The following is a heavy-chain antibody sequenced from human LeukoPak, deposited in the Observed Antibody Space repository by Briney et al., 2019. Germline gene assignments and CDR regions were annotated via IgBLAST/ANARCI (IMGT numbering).Heavy chain of an antibody. CDR3: GTGPRNDGEDD. D-gene: IGHD1-1*01. J-gene: IGHJ4*02. V-gene: IGHV3-33*01. CDR2: IWYDGSIQ. Sequence: GGSLRLSCAASGFTFSSYGMHWVRQAPGKGLEWVAAIWYDGSIQYYADSVKGRFTISRDNSKNTLYLQMDSLRAEDSAVYYCGTGPRNDGEDDWGQGTLVTVSS. CDR1: GFTFSSYG.